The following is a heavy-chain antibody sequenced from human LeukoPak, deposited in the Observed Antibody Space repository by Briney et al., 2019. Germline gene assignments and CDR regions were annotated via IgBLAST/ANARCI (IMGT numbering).Heavy chain of an antibody. CDR2: INPSGGST. CDR3: ARDYGDYALDY. J-gene: IGHJ4*02. CDR1: GYTFTSYY. D-gene: IGHD4-17*01. Sequence: ASVKVSCKASGYTFTSYYMHWVRQAPGQGLEWMGIINPSGGSTSYAQEFQGRVTMTRDTSTSTVYMELSSLRSEDTAVYYCARDYGDYALDYWGQGTLVTVSS. V-gene: IGHV1-46*01.